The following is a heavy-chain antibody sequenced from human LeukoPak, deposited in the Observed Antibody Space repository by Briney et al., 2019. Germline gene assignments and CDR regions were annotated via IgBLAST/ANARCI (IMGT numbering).Heavy chain of an antibody. V-gene: IGHV4-61*02. Sequence: SQTLSLTCTVSGGSISSGSNYWSWIRQPAGKGLEWIGRIYTSGSTNYNPSLKSRVTISVDTSKNQFSLKLSSVTAADTAVYYCARVGMATIKDYWGQGTLVTVSS. CDR1: GGSISSGSNY. J-gene: IGHJ4*02. D-gene: IGHD5-24*01. CDR2: IYTSGST. CDR3: ARVGMATIKDY.